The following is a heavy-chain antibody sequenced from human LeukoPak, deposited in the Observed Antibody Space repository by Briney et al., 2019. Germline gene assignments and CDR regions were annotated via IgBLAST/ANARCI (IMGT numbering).Heavy chain of an antibody. Sequence: PSETLSLTCTVSGGSISSGSYYWSWIRQPAGKGLEWIGRIYTSGSTNYNPSLKSRVTISVDTSKNQFSLKLSSVTAADAAVYYCARVRLAVAGTAHYYYMDVWGKGTTVTISS. D-gene: IGHD6-19*01. V-gene: IGHV4-61*02. CDR1: GGSISSGSYY. CDR2: IYTSGST. J-gene: IGHJ6*03. CDR3: ARVRLAVAGTAHYYYMDV.